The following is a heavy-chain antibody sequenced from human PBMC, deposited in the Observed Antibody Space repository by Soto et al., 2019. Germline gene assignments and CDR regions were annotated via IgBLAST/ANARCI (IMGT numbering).Heavy chain of an antibody. CDR2: INHSGST. D-gene: IGHD6-6*01. CDR3: ARGRIAARQLKYYYMDV. Sequence: SETLSLTCAVYGGSFSGYYWSWIRQPPGKGLEWIGEINHSGSTNYNPSLKSRVTISVDTSKNQFSLKLSSATAADTAVYYCARGRIAARQLKYYYMDVWGKGTTVTVSS. V-gene: IGHV4-34*01. J-gene: IGHJ6*03. CDR1: GGSFSGYY.